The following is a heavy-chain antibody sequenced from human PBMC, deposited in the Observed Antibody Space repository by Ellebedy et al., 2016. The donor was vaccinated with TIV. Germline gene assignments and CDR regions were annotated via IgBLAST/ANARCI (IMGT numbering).Heavy chain of an antibody. CDR3: AKGRGGGSDSSSPRYYFDY. V-gene: IGHV3-23*01. CDR2: ISHTGTRT. CDR1: GFTFNNYA. D-gene: IGHD3-22*01. Sequence: PGGSLRLSCAASGFTFNNYAMSWVRPAPGKGLEWVSTISHTGTRTYYANSVEGRFIISRDSSKRTLYLQMNSLRAEDTAVYYCAKGRGGGSDSSSPRYYFDYWGLGTLVTVSS. J-gene: IGHJ4*02.